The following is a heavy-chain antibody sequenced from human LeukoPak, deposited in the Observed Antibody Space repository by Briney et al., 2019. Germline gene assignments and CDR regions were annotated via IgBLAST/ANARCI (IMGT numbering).Heavy chain of an antibody. D-gene: IGHD3-9*01. Sequence: GGALRLSCAASGFTFSSYARSGVRQAPGKGLEGVAAISDSGGSTYYAGSVKDGFTISRDNSKNTLYLQMKSLRDEDTAVYYCAKDHDDILPHQISDWGQGTLVTVSS. J-gene: IGHJ4*02. CDR2: ISDSGGST. CDR1: GFTFSSYA. V-gene: IGHV3-23*01. CDR3: AKDHDDILPHQISD.